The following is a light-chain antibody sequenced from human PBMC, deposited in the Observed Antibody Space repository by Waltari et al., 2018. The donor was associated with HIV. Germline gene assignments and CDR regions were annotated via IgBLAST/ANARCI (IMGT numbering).Light chain of an antibody. CDR2: WAS. Sequence: DIVMTQSPESLAVSLGERATIKCKSSQSVFYSSNNKNYLSWYQQKPGQPPKLIIYWASSRQSGVADRFSGSGSGADFTLTISSLQADDVAVYFCQQTYTIPPTFGGGTKVEIK. CDR3: QQTYTIPPT. V-gene: IGKV4-1*01. J-gene: IGKJ4*01. CDR1: QSVFYSSNNKNY.